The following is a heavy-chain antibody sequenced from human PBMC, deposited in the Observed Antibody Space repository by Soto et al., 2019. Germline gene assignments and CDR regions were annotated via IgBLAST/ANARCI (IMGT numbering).Heavy chain of an antibody. D-gene: IGHD1-26*01. V-gene: IGHV3-23*01. Sequence: GSLRLSCAASGFTFRSYAMNWVRQAPGKGLEWVSGIGATGANTYYGDSVKGRFTISRDNSKNTLYLQMNSLRAGDTAVYYCAKDVVGVNDSEPSGCLDSWGQGTLVTVSS. CDR2: IGATGANT. J-gene: IGHJ4*02. CDR3: AKDVVGVNDSEPSGCLDS. CDR1: GFTFRSYA.